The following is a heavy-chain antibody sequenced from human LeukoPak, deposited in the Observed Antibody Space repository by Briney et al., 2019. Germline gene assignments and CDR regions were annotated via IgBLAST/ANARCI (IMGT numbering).Heavy chain of an antibody. D-gene: IGHD3-10*02. CDR2: ISSSSSYI. CDR1: GFTFSSYS. V-gene: IGHV3-21*01. CDR3: AELGITMIGGV. Sequence: GGSLRLSCAASGFTFSSYSMNWVRQAPGKGLEWISSISSSSSYIYYADSVKGRFTISRDNAKNSLYLQMNSLRAEDTAVYYCAELGITMIGGVWGKGTTVTISS. J-gene: IGHJ6*04.